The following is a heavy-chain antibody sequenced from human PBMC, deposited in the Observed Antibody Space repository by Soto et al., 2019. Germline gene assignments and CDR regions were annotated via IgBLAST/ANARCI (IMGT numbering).Heavy chain of an antibody. CDR2: ISYDGSNK. D-gene: IGHD2-15*01. CDR1: GFTFSSYA. CDR3: ARGAGVVVGVAAIDAFDI. Sequence: QVQLVESGGGVVQPGRSLKLSCAASGFTFSSYAMHWVRQAPGKGLEWVAVISYDGSNKYYADSVKGRFTISRDNSKNTLYRKMKSLRAGDRAVYYCARGAGVVVGVAAIDAFDIWGQGTMVTVSS. V-gene: IGHV3-30-3*01. J-gene: IGHJ3*02.